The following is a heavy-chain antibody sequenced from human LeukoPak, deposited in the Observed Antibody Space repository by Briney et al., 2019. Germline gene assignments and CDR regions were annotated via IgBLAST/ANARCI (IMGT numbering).Heavy chain of an antibody. CDR2: ISVHNGNT. J-gene: IGHJ5*02. CDR3: ARERSYDSSGYYRNNWFDP. Sequence: ASAKVSCKTSGYTFISYAISWVRQAPGQGLEWMGWISVHNGNTNYAQKFQGRVTLTTDTSTSTAYMELRSLRSDDTAVYYCARERSYDSSGYYRNNWFDPWGQGTLDTVSS. D-gene: IGHD3-22*01. CDR1: GYTFISYA. V-gene: IGHV1-18*04.